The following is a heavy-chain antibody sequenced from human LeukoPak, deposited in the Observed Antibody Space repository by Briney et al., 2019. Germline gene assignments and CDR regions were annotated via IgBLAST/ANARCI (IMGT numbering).Heavy chain of an antibody. Sequence: PSETLSLTCTVSGGSISSYYWSWIRQPPGKGLEWIGYIYYSGSTNYNPSLKSRVTISVDTSKNQFSQKLSSVTAADTAAYYCANFIGYCSGGSCYRGALGYWGQGTLVTVSS. CDR1: GGSISSYY. CDR3: ANFIGYCSGGSCYRGALGY. D-gene: IGHD2-15*01. CDR2: IYYSGST. J-gene: IGHJ4*02. V-gene: IGHV4-59*01.